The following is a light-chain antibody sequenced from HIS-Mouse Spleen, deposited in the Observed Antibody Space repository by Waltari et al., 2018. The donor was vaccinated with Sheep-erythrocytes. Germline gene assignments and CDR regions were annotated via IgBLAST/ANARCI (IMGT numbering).Light chain of an antibody. J-gene: IGKJ1*01. CDR3: QQYNNWPET. CDR1: QSVSSN. Sequence: EIVMTQSPATLSVSPGERATLSCRASQSVSSNLAWYQPKPGQAPRLPIFGASNRAHCIPARFNCSWSGTEFTLTISSMQSEDFAVYYCQQYNNWPETFGQGTKVEIK. V-gene: IGKV3-15*01. CDR2: GAS.